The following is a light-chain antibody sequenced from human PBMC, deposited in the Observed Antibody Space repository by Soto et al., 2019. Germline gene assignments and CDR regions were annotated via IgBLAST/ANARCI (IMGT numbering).Light chain of an antibody. Sequence: QSVLTQPASVSGSPGQSIALSFPGTSSDVGGYNYVSWYQQHPGKAPKLMIHEVSNRPSGVSDRFSGSKSGNTASLTISGLQADDEADYYCSSHTSYSTRVFGTGTKVTVL. CDR3: SSHTSYSTRV. CDR2: EVS. J-gene: IGLJ1*01. V-gene: IGLV2-14*01. CDR1: SSDVGGYNY.